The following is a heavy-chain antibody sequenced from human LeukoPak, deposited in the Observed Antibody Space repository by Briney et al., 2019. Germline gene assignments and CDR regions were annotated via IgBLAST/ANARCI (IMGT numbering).Heavy chain of an antibody. D-gene: IGHD3-16*02. CDR2: IYNSGST. CDR3: ARQLCLGELSPALFDY. J-gene: IGHJ4*02. Sequence: SETLSLTCTVSGGSISSGSYYWSWIPQPAGKGLVWIVRIYNSGSTNYNPSLKSRVTISVDTSKNQFSLKLSSVTAADTAVYYCARQLCLGELSPALFDYWGQGTLVTVSS. CDR1: GGSISSGSYY. V-gene: IGHV4-61*02.